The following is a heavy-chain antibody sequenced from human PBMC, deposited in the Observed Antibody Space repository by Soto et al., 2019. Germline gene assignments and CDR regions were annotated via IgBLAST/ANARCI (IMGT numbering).Heavy chain of an antibody. J-gene: IGHJ4*02. V-gene: IGHV3-23*01. CDR2: IGASGDIT. Sequence: PGGSLRLSWAASGFSFTNFAMSWVRQAPGKGLEWVAGIGASGDITWYADSVKGRLSISRDNSKNTLYMQLNSLRLEDTAVYYCAKDDFTDRGDDYFDYWGPGTLVTVSS. CDR3: AKDDFTDRGDDYFDY. CDR1: GFSFTNFA. D-gene: IGHD2-21*02.